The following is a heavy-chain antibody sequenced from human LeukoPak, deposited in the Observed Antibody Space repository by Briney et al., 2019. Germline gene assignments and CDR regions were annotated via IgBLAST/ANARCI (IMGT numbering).Heavy chain of an antibody. CDR2: IYYSGST. Sequence: SETLSLTCTVSGGSISSSSYYWGWIRQPPGKGLEWIGSIYYSGSTYYNPSLKSRVTISVDTSKNQFSLKLSSVTAADTAVYYCARSEGPDAFDIWGQGTMVTVSS. CDR3: ARSEGPDAFDI. J-gene: IGHJ3*02. V-gene: IGHV4-39*07. CDR1: GGSISSSSYY.